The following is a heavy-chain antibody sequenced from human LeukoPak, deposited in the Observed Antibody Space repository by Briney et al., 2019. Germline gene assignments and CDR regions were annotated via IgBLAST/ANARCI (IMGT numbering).Heavy chain of an antibody. J-gene: IGHJ6*02. Sequence: SETLSLNCTVSGGSISSYYWSWIRQPPGKGLEWIGYIYYSGSTNYNPSLKSRVTISVDTSKNQFSLKLSSVTAADTAVYYCARAWGGYSGYDSSYYYYYGMDVWGQGTTVTVSS. D-gene: IGHD5-12*01. V-gene: IGHV4-59*01. CDR3: ARAWGGYSGYDSSYYYYYGMDV. CDR1: GGSISSYY. CDR2: IYYSGST.